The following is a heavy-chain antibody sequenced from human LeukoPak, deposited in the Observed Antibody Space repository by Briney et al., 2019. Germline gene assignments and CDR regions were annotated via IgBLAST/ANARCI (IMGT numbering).Heavy chain of an antibody. CDR1: GGSISSDY. CDR3: ARGGTGTTPYYFDY. V-gene: IGHV4-59*01. D-gene: IGHD1-1*01. J-gene: IGHJ4*02. CDR2: IYYIGTT. Sequence: SETLSLTCTVSGGSISSDYWSWVRQPPGKGLDWIGYIYYIGTTNYNPSLMSRVTISVHTSKNQFSLKLSSVTAADTAVYYCARGGTGTTPYYFDYWGQGTLVTVSS.